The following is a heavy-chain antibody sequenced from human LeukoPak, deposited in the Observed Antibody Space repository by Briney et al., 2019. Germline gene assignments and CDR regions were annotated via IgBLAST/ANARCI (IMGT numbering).Heavy chain of an antibody. CDR2: ISSNGGST. CDR1: GFMLSSYA. CDR3: VRGHSSGWDGYFDY. Sequence: GGSLRLSCSVSGFMLSSYAMHWVRQAPGKGLEYVSTISSNGGSTYYADSVKGRFTISRDNSKNTLHLQMSSLRPEDTAEYYCVRGHSSGWDGYFDYWGQGTLVTVSS. J-gene: IGHJ4*02. V-gene: IGHV3-64D*09. D-gene: IGHD6-19*01.